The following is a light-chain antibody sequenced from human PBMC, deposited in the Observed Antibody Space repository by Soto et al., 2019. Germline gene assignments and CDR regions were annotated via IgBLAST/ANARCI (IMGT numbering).Light chain of an antibody. CDR3: GAWDRSLSAVV. V-gene: IGLV1-51*01. CDR2: DDN. CDR1: ISNIGDNM. Sequence: QSVLTQPPSVSAAPGQRVTISCSGSISNIGDNMVSWYQQLPGTAPKLLIYDDNQRPSRIPGRFSGSRSGTSATLGITGLQTEDEADYYCGAWDRSLSAVVFGVGTKLTVL. J-gene: IGLJ3*02.